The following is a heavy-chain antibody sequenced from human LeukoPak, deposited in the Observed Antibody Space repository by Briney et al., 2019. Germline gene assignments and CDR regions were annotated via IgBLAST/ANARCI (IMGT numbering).Heavy chain of an antibody. CDR1: GGSISSGSYY. D-gene: IGHD3-3*01. CDR3: ARKVLLEWLVDAFDI. CDR2: IYTSGST. J-gene: IGHJ3*02. Sequence: PSQTLSLTCTVSGGSISSGSYYWSWIRQPAGKGLEWIGRIYTSGSTNYNPSLKSRVTMSVDTSKNQFSLKLSSVTAADTAVYYCARKVLLEWLVDAFDIWGQGTMVTVSS. V-gene: IGHV4-61*02.